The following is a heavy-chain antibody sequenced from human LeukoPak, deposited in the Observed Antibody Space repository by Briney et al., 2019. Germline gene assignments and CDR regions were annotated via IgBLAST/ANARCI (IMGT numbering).Heavy chain of an antibody. D-gene: IGHD3-3*01. V-gene: IGHV3-21*04. CDR2: ISSSSSYI. J-gene: IGHJ3*02. CDR1: GFTFSSYN. Sequence: GSLRLSCAASGFTFSSYNINWVRQAPGKGLEWVSSISSSSSYIYYADSVKGRFTISRDNSKNTLYLQMNSLRAEDTAVYYCAKDLMVIIVSGALDIWGQGTMVTVSS. CDR3: AKDLMVIIVSGALDI.